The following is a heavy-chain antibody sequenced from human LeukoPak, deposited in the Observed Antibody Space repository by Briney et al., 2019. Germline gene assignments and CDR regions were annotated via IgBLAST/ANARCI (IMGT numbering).Heavy chain of an antibody. J-gene: IGHJ4*02. CDR3: ARHIVGYGTNYYFDY. CDR1: GGSISSFY. V-gene: IGHV4-59*08. CDR2: IYYTGST. Sequence: SETLSLTCTVSGGSISSFYWSWIRQPPGKGLEWIGYIYYTGSTNYNSSLKSRVTISVDTSKNQFSLRLSSVTAADTAVYYCARHIVGYGTNYYFDYWGQGTLVTVSS. D-gene: IGHD3-22*01.